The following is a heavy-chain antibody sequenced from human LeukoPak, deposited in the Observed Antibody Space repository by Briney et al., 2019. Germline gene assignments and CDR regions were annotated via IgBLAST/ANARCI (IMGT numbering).Heavy chain of an antibody. CDR1: GFTFTSYS. V-gene: IGHV3-21*01. CDR2: ISGDSIYI. D-gene: IGHD2-2*01. CDR3: ARCSSTGCASSPLAGYLY. Sequence: PGGSLRLSCAAAGFTFTSYSINWVRQAPGRGLEWVSSISGDSIYIYYADSVRGRFTVSRDNAKSSLFLQMNSLRAEDTAVYYCARCSSTGCASSPLAGYLYWGQGTLVTVSS. J-gene: IGHJ4*02.